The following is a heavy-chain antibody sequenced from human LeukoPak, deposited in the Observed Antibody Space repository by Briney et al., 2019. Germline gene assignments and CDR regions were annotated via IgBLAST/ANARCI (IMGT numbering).Heavy chain of an antibody. D-gene: IGHD3-22*01. CDR2: ISSSSSTI. CDR3: ARGGGVITPLDAFDI. V-gene: IGHV3-48*01. J-gene: IGHJ3*02. Sequence: PGGSLRLSCAASGFTFSSYSMSWVRQAPGKGLEWVSYISSSSSTIYYADSVKGRFTISRDNAKNSLYLQMNSLRAEDTAVYYCARGGGVITPLDAFDIWGQGTMVTVSS. CDR1: GFTFSSYS.